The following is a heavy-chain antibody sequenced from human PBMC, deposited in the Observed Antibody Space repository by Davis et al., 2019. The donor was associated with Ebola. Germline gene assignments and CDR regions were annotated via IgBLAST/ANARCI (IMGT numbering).Heavy chain of an antibody. Sequence: ASVKVSCKASGYTFTSYAMHWVRQAPGQRLEWMGWINAGNGNTKYSQKFQGRVTITRDTSTSTAYMELRSLRSDDTAVYYCARDGTSVNNYDILTGYYYYYGMDVWGQGTTVTVSS. CDR3: ARDGTSVNNYDILTGYYYYYGMDV. CDR1: GYTFTSYA. D-gene: IGHD3-9*01. CDR2: INAGNGNT. J-gene: IGHJ6*02. V-gene: IGHV1-3*01.